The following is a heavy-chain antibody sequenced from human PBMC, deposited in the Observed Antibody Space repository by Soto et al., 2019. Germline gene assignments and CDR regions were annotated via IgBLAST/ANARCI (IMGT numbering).Heavy chain of an antibody. D-gene: IGHD6-13*01. CDR3: ARVWMAAAGFRLNWFDP. V-gene: IGHV4-34*01. CDR1: GGSFSGYY. J-gene: IGHJ5*02. CDR2: INHSGST. Sequence: SETLSLTCAVYGGSFSGYYWSWIRQPPGKGLEWIGEINHSGSTNYNPSLKSRVTISVDTSKNQFSLKLSSVTAADTAVYYCARVWMAAAGFRLNWFDPWGQGTLVTVSS.